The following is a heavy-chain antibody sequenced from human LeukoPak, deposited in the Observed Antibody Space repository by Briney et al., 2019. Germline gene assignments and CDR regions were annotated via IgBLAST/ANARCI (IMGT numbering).Heavy chain of an antibody. CDR3: ARGGPYYYDSSGYFPFDY. CDR1: GYTFTDYH. V-gene: IGHV1-8*02. Sequence: GASVKVSCKASGYTFTDYHMHWVRQAPGQGLEWMGWIYPKNGDTDSAQKFQGRVTMTRNTSISTAYMELSSLRSEDTAVYYCARGGPYYYDSSGYFPFDYWGQGTLVTVSS. D-gene: IGHD3-22*01. CDR2: IYPKNGDT. J-gene: IGHJ4*02.